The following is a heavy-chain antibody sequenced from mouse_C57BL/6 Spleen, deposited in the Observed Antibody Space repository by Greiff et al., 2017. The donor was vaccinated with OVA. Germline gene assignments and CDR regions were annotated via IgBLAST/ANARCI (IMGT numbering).Heavy chain of an antibody. D-gene: IGHD1-1*01. CDR3: ARKDYGSSSFFDY. CDR2: IYPGDGDT. V-gene: IGHV1-80*01. J-gene: IGHJ2*01. Sequence: VKLVESGAELVKPGASVKISCKASGYAFSSYWMNWVKQRPGKGLEWIGQIYPGDGDTNYNGKFKGKATLTADKSSSTAYMQLSSLTSEDSAVYFCARKDYGSSSFFDYWGQGTTLTVSS. CDR1: GYAFSSYW.